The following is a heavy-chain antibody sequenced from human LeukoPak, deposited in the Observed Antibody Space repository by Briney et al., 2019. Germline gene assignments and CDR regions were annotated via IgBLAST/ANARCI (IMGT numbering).Heavy chain of an antibody. J-gene: IGHJ4*02. CDR1: GFIFSNYW. V-gene: IGHV3-23*01. Sequence: GGSLRLSCATSGFIFSNYWMSWVRQAPGKGLEWVSAISGSGGSTYYADSVKGRFTISRDNSKNTLYLQMNSLRAEDTAVYYCAKDDQKMIVVAQILNWGQGTLVTVSS. D-gene: IGHD3-22*01. CDR2: ISGSGGST. CDR3: AKDDQKMIVVAQILN.